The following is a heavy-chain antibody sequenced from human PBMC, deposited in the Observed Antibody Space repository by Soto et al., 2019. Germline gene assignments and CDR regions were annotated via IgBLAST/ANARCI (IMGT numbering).Heavy chain of an antibody. Sequence: EVPLVESGGGLVQPGRSLRLSCAASGFTFDDYAMHWVRQAPGKGLEWVSGISWNSGSIGYADSVKGRFTISRDNAKNSLYLQMNSLRAEDTALYYCAKDALGGDYAIWGQGTMVTVSS. V-gene: IGHV3-9*01. D-gene: IGHD4-17*01. CDR1: GFTFDDYA. CDR3: AKDALGGDYAI. J-gene: IGHJ3*02. CDR2: ISWNSGSI.